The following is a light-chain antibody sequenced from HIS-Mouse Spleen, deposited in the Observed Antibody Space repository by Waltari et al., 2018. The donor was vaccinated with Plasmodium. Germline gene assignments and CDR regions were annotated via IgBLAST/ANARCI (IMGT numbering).Light chain of an antibody. Sequence: EIVMTQSPATLSVSPGERATPSCRASQNVSSNLAWYQQKPGQATRLLIYGASTSSTGIPARFSGSGSGTEFTLTISSLQSEDFAVYYCQQYNNPRTTFGQGTKLEIK. CDR1: QNVSSN. J-gene: IGKJ2*01. CDR2: GAS. CDR3: QQYNNPRTT. V-gene: IGKV3-15*01.